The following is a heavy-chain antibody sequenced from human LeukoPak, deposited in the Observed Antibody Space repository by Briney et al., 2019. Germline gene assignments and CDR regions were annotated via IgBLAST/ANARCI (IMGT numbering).Heavy chain of an antibody. CDR2: ISSSSSYI. CDR3: ARDGITMIVPRAFDI. CDR1: GFTFSSYS. J-gene: IGHJ3*02. D-gene: IGHD3-22*01. V-gene: IGHV3-21*01. Sequence: GGSLRLSCAASGFTFSSYSMNWVRQAPGRGLEWVSSISSSSSYIYYADSVKGRFTISRDNAKNSLYLQMNSLRAEDTAVYYCARDGITMIVPRAFDIWGQGTMVTVSS.